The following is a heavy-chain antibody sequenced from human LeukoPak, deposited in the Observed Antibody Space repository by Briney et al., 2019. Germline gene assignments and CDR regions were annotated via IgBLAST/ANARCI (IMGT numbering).Heavy chain of an antibody. D-gene: IGHD6-13*01. CDR1: GYSISSGYY. CDR3: ARGLIAACWFDP. V-gene: IGHV4-38-2*02. CDR2: IYRSGST. Sequence: PSETLSLTCTVSGYSISSGYYWGWLRQPPGKGLEWIGSIYRSGSTYYNPSLKSRVTISVDTSKNQFSLKLSSVTAADTAVYYCARGLIAACWFDPWGQGTLVTVSS. J-gene: IGHJ5*02.